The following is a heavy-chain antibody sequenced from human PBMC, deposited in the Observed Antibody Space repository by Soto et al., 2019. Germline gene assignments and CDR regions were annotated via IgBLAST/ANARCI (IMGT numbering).Heavy chain of an antibody. Sequence: QVQLVQSGAEVKKPGASVKVSCKASGYTFTSYYMHWVRQAPGQGLEWMGIINPSGGSTSYAQKFPGRVTMTRDTSTSTVYVELSSLRSEDTAVYYCARAGIAVAGLGLYWGQGTLVTVSS. CDR1: GYTFTSYY. J-gene: IGHJ4*02. CDR2: INPSGGST. D-gene: IGHD6-19*01. V-gene: IGHV1-46*01. CDR3: ARAGIAVAGLGLY.